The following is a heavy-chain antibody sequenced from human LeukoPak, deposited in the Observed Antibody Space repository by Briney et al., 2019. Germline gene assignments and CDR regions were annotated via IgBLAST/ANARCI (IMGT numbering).Heavy chain of an antibody. Sequence: PSETLSLTCTVSVGSISSYYWSWIRQPAGKGLEWIGRIYTSGSTNYNPSLKSRVTMSVDTSKNQFSLKLSSVTAAYTAVYYCARDGGYCSGGSCYSWTDYWGQGTLVTVSS. CDR2: IYTSGST. CDR3: ARDGGYCSGGSCYSWTDY. CDR1: VGSISSYY. V-gene: IGHV4-4*07. J-gene: IGHJ4*02. D-gene: IGHD2-15*01.